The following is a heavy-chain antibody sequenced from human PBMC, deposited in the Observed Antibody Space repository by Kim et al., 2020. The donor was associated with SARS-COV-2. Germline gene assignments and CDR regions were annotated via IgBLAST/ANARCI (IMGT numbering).Heavy chain of an antibody. V-gene: IGHV1-46*01. CDR1: GYTFTSYY. D-gene: IGHD3-16*01. CDR2: INPSGGST. CDR3: ATTTAVWGWFDP. J-gene: IGHJ5*02. Sequence: ASVKVSCKASGYTFTSYYMHWVRQAPGQGLEWMGIINPSGGSTSYAQKFQGRVTMTRDTSTSTVYMELSSLRSEDTAVYYCATTTAVWGWFDPWGQGTLVTVSS.